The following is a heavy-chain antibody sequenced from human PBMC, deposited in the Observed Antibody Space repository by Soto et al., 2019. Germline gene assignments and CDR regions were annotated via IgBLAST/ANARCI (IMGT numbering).Heavy chain of an antibody. CDR2: IYYSGST. CDR3: ARGATLWFGELFPYYFDC. J-gene: IGHJ4*02. CDR1: GGSVSSGSYY. Sequence: QVQLQESGPGLVKPSETLSLTCTVSGGSVSSGSYYWSWIRQPPGKGLEWIGYIYYSGSTNYNPSLKSRVTISVDTSKNQFSLKLSSVTAADTAVYYCARGATLWFGELFPYYFDCWGQGTLVTVSS. D-gene: IGHD3-10*01. V-gene: IGHV4-61*01.